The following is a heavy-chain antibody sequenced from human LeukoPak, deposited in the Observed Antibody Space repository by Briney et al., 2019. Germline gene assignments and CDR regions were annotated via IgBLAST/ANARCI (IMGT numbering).Heavy chain of an antibody. V-gene: IGHV3-21*01. Sequence: GGSLRLSCAASGFTFSSYNMNWVRQASGKGLEWVSSITTSSTYTFYADSVKVRFTISRDNAKNSLYLQMNSLRAEDTAVYYCARSSLGPTVTTWGHEYDYWGQGTLVTVSS. CDR1: GFTFSSYN. D-gene: IGHD4-17*01. J-gene: IGHJ4*02. CDR3: ARSSLGPTVTTWGHEYDY. CDR2: ITTSSTYT.